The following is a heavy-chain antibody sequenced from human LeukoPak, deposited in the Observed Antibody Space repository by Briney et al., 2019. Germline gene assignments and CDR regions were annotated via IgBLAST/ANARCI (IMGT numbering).Heavy chain of an antibody. CDR3: ARDHIWFGDSTTYYFDY. CDR1: GFTFSSYG. D-gene: IGHD3-10*01. Sequence: GGSLRLSCAASGFTFSSYGMHWVRQAPGKGLEWVAVIWYDGSNKYYADSVKGRFTISRDNSKNTLYLQMNSLRAEDTAVYYCARDHIWFGDSTTYYFDYWGQGTLVTVSS. CDR2: IWYDGSNK. V-gene: IGHV3-33*01. J-gene: IGHJ4*02.